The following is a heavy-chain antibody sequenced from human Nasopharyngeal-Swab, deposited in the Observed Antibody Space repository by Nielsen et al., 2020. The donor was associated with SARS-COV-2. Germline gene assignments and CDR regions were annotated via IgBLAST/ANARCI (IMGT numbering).Heavy chain of an antibody. Sequence: WIRQPPGKGLEWVAVISYDGSNKYYADSVKGRFTISRDNSKNTLYLQMNSLRAEDTAVYYCAREVLRFLEWLLTDYYHYGMDVWGQGTTVTVSS. CDR2: ISYDGSNK. D-gene: IGHD3-3*01. V-gene: IGHV3-30*03. J-gene: IGHJ6*02. CDR3: AREVLRFLEWLLTDYYHYGMDV.